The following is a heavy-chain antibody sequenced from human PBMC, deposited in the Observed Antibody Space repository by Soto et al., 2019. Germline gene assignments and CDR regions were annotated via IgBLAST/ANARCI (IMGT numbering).Heavy chain of an antibody. D-gene: IGHD3-10*01. CDR1: GGSIDGRN. V-gene: IGHV4-59*08. CDR3: VRQGIGNLHGLVDV. Sequence: QVQLQESGPGLVKPSETLSLTCTVSGGSIDGRNCAWIRQPPGKGLEWLGYVYYDGGSSYNPSVTSRLARSLDTSKSQFSLQLSAVSAADSAVYYCVRQGIGNLHGLVDVWGRGTTVTVSS. CDR2: VYYDGGS. J-gene: IGHJ6*02.